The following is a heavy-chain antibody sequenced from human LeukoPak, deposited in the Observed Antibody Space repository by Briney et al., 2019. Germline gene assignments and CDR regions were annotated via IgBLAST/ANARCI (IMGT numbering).Heavy chain of an antibody. CDR1: GFIFNNYW. CDR2: IKKDGSDK. D-gene: IGHD2-2*01. V-gene: IGHV3-7*03. Sequence: PGGSLRLSCAASGFIFNNYWMSWVRQAPGKGLEWVANIKKDGSDKYYLDSVKGRFTISRDNAHNLLYLQMNYLRDDDSAMYFCARDTRDSEYAIWDLWVQGSLIIVAS. CDR3: ARDTRDSEYAIWDL. J-gene: IGHJ5*02.